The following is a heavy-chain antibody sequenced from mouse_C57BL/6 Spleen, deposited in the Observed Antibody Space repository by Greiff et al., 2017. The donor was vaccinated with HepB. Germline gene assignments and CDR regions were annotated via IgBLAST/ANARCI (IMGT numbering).Heavy chain of an antibody. CDR1: GFTFSSYT. Sequence: DVHLVESGGGLVKPGGSLKLSCAASGFTFSSYTMSWVRQTPEKRLEWVATISGGGGNTYYPDSVNGRFTISRDNAKNTLYLQMSSLRSEDTALYYCARQGFYYYGSSPLYFDVWGTGTTVTVSS. CDR2: ISGGGGNT. CDR3: ARQGFYYYGSSPLYFDV. J-gene: IGHJ1*03. D-gene: IGHD1-1*01. V-gene: IGHV5-9*01.